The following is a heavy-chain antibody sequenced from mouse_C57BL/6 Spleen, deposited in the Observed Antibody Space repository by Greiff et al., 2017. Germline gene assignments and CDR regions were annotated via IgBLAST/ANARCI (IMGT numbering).Heavy chain of an antibody. D-gene: IGHD2-4*01. CDR3: ARRGYDYDEYYYAMDY. CDR2: IYPGDGDT. Sequence: VQVVESGAELVKPGASVKISCKSSGYAFSSYWMNWVKQRPGKGLAWIGQIYPGDGDTNYNGKFKGKATLTADKSSSSAYMQLSSLTSEDSAVYFCARRGYDYDEYYYAMDYWGQGTSVTVSS. CDR1: GYAFSSYW. V-gene: IGHV1-80*01. J-gene: IGHJ4*01.